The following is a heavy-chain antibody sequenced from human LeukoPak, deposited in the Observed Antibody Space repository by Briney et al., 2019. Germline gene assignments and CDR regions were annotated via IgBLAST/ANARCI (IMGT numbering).Heavy chain of an antibody. CDR2: IYYSGST. Sequence: PSETLSLTCTVSGGSISSSSYYWSWIRQPPGKGLEWIGYIYYSGSTYYNPSLKSRVTISVDTSKNQFSLKLSSVTAANTAVYYCARERRYFDWLDYWGQGTLVTVSS. V-gene: IGHV4-30-4*08. CDR3: ARERRYFDWLDY. CDR1: GGSISSSSYY. J-gene: IGHJ4*02. D-gene: IGHD3-9*01.